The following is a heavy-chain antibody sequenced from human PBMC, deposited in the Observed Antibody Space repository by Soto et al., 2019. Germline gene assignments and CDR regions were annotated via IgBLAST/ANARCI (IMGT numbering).Heavy chain of an antibody. CDR2: IYYNGNT. J-gene: IGHJ4*02. Sequence: KTSETLSLTCTVSGGSISSGDYYWSWIRQPPGKGLESIGYIYYNGNTYYSPSLKSRVTMSVDTSKNQFSLKLSSVTATDTAVYYCATIFGVGGDYWGQGTLVTV. V-gene: IGHV4-30-4*01. D-gene: IGHD3-3*01. CDR3: ATIFGVGGDY. CDR1: GGSISSGDYY.